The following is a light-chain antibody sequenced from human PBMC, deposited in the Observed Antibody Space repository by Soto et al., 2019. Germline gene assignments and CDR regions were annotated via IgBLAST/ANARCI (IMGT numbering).Light chain of an antibody. CDR2: AAS. Sequence: DIQMTHSPSSVSASVGDRVTMTCRASQGINSWLAWYQQKPGKAPKHLISAASNLQSGIPSRFSGSGSGTDFTLTISSQQPEDFSTYYCQQANSFPWTFGQGTKVEIK. CDR1: QGINSW. CDR3: QQANSFPWT. V-gene: IGKV1-12*01. J-gene: IGKJ1*01.